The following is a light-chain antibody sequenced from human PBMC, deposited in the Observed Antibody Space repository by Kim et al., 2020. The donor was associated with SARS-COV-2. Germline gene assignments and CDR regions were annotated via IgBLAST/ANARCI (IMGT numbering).Light chain of an antibody. CDR2: GAY. J-gene: IGKJ4*01. Sequence: ATRTVSPGEGVTLSCRNSQSVGTSLAWYKQKPGQAPRFLIYGAYSRAAGTPARFSGRGSGTQFTLTISSLQSEDFAFYYCQQSVTFGGGTKVDIK. CDR1: QSVGTS. V-gene: IGKV3-15*01. CDR3: QQSVT.